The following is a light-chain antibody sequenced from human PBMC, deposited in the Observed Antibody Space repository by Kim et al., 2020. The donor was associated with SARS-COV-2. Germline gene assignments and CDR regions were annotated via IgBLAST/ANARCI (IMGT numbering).Light chain of an antibody. V-gene: IGLV3-21*04. CDR2: YDS. CDR1: NIGSKS. Sequence: VAPGKTARITCGGNNIGSKSVHWYQQKPGQAPVLVIYYDSDRPSGIPERFSGSNSGNTATLTISRVEAGDEADYYCQVWDSSSGVFGGGTQLTVL. J-gene: IGLJ3*02. CDR3: QVWDSSSGV.